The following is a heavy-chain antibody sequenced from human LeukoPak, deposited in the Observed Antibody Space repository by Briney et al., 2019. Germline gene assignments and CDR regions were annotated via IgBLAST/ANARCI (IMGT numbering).Heavy chain of an antibody. D-gene: IGHD2-2*01. Sequence: GASLKVSCKASGYTFTDYYMHWVRQAPGQGFEWMGWINPNDGDTNYAQKLQGRVTMTRDTSISTAHMEVSRLRSDDTAVYYYARANFLYCSSTTCLFDYWGQGTLVTVSS. CDR1: GYTFTDYY. J-gene: IGHJ4*02. CDR2: INPNDGDT. CDR3: ARANFLYCSSTTCLFDY. V-gene: IGHV1-2*02.